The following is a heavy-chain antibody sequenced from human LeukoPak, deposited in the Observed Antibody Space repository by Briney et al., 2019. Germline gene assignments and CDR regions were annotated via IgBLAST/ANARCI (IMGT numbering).Heavy chain of an antibody. J-gene: IGHJ3*02. CDR2: IYYSGST. D-gene: IGHD2-15*01. V-gene: IGHV4-34*01. CDR3: ARLWLGYCSGGSCLRGAFDI. Sequence: PSETLSLTCAVYGGSFSGYYWSWIRQPPGKGLEWIGSIYYSGSTYYNPSLKSRVTISVDTSKNQFSLKLSSVTAADTAVYYCARLWLGYCSGGSCLRGAFDIWGQGTMVTVSS. CDR1: GGSFSGYY.